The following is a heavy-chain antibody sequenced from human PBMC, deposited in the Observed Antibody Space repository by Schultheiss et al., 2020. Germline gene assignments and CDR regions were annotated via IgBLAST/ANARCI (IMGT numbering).Heavy chain of an antibody. CDR3: AREGCSGGSCYSWVDWFDP. CDR1: GGSISSGSYY. D-gene: IGHD2-15*01. J-gene: IGHJ5*02. CDR2: IYTSGST. Sequence: LSLTCTVSGGSISSGSYYWSWIRQPAGKGLEWIGRIYTSGSTNYNPSLKSRVTISVDTSKNQFSLKLSSVTAADTAVYYCAREGCSGGSCYSWVDWFDPWGQGTLVTVSS. V-gene: IGHV4-61*02.